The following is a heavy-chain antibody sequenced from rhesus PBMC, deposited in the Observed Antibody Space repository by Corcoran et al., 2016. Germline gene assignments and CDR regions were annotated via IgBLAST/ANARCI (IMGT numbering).Heavy chain of an antibody. CDR2: IYGSGGST. CDR1: GGSISRNY. CDR3: ARERGGSSFYFDY. J-gene: IGHJ4*01. D-gene: IGHD6-25*01. Sequence: QVQLQESGPGLVKPSETLSLTCAVSGGSISRNYWSWIRPAPGKGLEGIGRIYGSGGSTDYNPSLKSRVTVSTDTSKNQFSLKLSSVTAAATAVYYCARERGGSSFYFDYWGQGVLVTVSS. V-gene: IGHV4-160*01.